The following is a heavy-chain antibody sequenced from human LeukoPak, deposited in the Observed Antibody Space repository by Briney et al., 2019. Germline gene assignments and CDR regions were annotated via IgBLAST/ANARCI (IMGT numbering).Heavy chain of an antibody. CDR1: GCTFSSYG. D-gene: IGHD3-3*01. CDR3: ARDSGALYYDLWSGRAYYFDY. CDR2: INSDESST. V-gene: IGHV3-74*01. J-gene: IGHJ4*02. Sequence: GGSLRLSCTASGCTFSSYGMHWVRQAPGQGQVLVSRINSDESSTSYADSVRGRFTISRDNAKNTLYLHMNSLRAEETAISYCARDSGALYYDLWSGRAYYFDYWGQGTLVTVSS.